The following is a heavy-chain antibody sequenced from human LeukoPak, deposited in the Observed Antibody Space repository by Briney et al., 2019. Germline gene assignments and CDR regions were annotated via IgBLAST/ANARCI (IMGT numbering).Heavy chain of an antibody. V-gene: IGHV3-9*01. CDR1: GFTFDDYA. Sequence: GGSLRLSCAASGFTFDDYAMHWVRQAPGEGLEWVSGISWNSGSIGYADSVKGRFTISRDNAKNSLYLQMNSLRAEDTALYYCAKGGLSGYYYYYGMDVWGQGTTVTVSS. CDR3: AKGGLSGYYYYYGMDV. D-gene: IGHD3-16*02. CDR2: ISWNSGSI. J-gene: IGHJ6*02.